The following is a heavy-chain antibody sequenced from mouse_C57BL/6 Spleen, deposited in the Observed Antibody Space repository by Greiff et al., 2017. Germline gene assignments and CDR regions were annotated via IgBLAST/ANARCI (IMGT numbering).Heavy chain of an antibody. CDR1: GYTFTSYW. Sequence: QVQLQQPGAELVMPGASVKLSCKASGYTFTSYWMHWVKQRPGQGLEWIGEIDPSDSYTNYNQKFKGKSTLTVAKSSSTAYMQLSSLTSEDSAVYYCARSGSNGAMDYWGQGTSVTVSS. J-gene: IGHJ4*01. D-gene: IGHD2-5*01. CDR2: IDPSDSYT. CDR3: ARSGSNGAMDY. V-gene: IGHV1-69*01.